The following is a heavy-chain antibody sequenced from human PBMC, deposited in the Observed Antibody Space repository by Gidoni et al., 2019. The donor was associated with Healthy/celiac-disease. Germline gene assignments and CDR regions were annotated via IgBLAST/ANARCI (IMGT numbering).Heavy chain of an antibody. CDR1: GFPFSSYA. CDR2: ISGSGGST. J-gene: IGHJ2*01. CDR3: AKETVVNWYFDL. Sequence: EVQLLESGGGLVQPGGSLRLSCSASGFPFSSYAMSWVRQAPGKGLEWVSAISGSGGSTYYADSVKGRFTISRDNSKNTLYLQMNSLRAEDTAVYYCAKETVVNWYFDLWGRGTLVTVSS. V-gene: IGHV3-23*01. D-gene: IGHD2-21*01.